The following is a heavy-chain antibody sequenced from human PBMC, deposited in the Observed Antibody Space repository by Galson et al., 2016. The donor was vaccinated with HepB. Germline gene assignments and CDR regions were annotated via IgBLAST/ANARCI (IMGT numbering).Heavy chain of an antibody. CDR2: ISYDGIIK. CDR3: VKDLKTHGSLNAFDI. D-gene: IGHD5-24*01. CDR1: GFTFSTYG. J-gene: IGHJ3*02. V-gene: IGHV3-30*18. Sequence: SLRLSCAASGFTFSTYGMHWVRQGPGKGLEWVALISYDGIIKYYGDSVKDRFTISRDNSDNTQYLQMNSLRAADTAVDFCVKDLKTHGSLNAFDIWGQGTMVTVSS.